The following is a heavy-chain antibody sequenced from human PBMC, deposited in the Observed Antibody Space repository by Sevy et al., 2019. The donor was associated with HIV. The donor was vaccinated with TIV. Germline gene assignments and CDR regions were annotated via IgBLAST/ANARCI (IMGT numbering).Heavy chain of an antibody. Sequence: SETLSLTCAVYGGSFSGYYWSWIRQPPGKGLEWIGQINHSGSTNYNPSLKSRVTISVDTSKNQFSLKLSSVTAADTAVYYCARGLRNYYYYYGMDVWGQGTTVTVSS. CDR3: ARGLRNYYYYYGMDV. V-gene: IGHV4-34*01. CDR1: GGSFSGYY. J-gene: IGHJ6*02. CDR2: INHSGST.